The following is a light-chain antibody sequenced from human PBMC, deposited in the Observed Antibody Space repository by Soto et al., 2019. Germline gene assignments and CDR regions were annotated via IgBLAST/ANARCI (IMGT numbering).Light chain of an antibody. CDR3: QQYKSFWT. J-gene: IGKJ1*01. CDR2: GAS. V-gene: IGKV3-15*01. Sequence: ELVLTQAPASRSVSPGERATLSCRASESISSHLAWYQQKPGQAPRLLIHGASTRATGIPGRFSGSGSGTEFTLTISSLQSEDFATYYCQQYKSFWTFGQGTKVDIK. CDR1: ESISSH.